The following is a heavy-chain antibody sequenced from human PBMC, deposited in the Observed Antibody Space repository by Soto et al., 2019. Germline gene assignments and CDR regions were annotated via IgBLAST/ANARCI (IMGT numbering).Heavy chain of an antibody. J-gene: IGHJ5*02. V-gene: IGHV4-30-2*01. CDR3: ARVDYDRTWFDP. D-gene: IGHD3-22*01. CDR2: IYHSGST. CDR1: GGSISSGGYS. Sequence: NPSLTCVVSGGSISSGGYSWSWIRQPPGKGLEWIGYIYHSGSTYYNPSLKSRVTISVVRSKNQFSLKLSSVTAADTAVYYFARVDYDRTWFDPRGQRTLVTVSS.